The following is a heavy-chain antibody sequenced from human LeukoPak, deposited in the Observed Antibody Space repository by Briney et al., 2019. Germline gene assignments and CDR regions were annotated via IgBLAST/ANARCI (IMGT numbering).Heavy chain of an antibody. V-gene: IGHV1-2*02. J-gene: IGHJ4*02. CDR2: INPKSGGT. D-gene: IGHD2-21*02. CDR1: GYTFTDYY. Sequence: ASVKVSCKASGYTFTDYYMHWVRQAPGQGLEWMGWINPKSGGTNYAQRFQGRVTMTRDTSISTAYMELSRPTSDDTAVYYCTYEGDYYYGYWGQGTLVTVSS. CDR3: TYEGDYYYGY.